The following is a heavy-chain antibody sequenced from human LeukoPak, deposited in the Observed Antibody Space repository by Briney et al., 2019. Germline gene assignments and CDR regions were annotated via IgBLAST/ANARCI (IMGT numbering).Heavy chain of an antibody. CDR2: INPNSGGT. V-gene: IGHV1-2*02. CDR1: GYTFTGYY. Sequence: ASVKVSCKASGYTFTGYYMHWVRQAPGQGLVWMGWINPNSGGTNYAQKFQGRVTMTRDTSISTAYMELSRLRSDDTAVYYCAREVYDSSGAADYWGQGTLVTVSS. J-gene: IGHJ4*02. CDR3: AREVYDSSGAADY. D-gene: IGHD3-22*01.